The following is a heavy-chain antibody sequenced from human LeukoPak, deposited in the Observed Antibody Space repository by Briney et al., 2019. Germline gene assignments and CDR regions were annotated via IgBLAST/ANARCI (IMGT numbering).Heavy chain of an antibody. D-gene: IGHD4-17*01. Sequence: GESLKISCKGSGYSFTNYWISWVRQMPGKGLEWMGRIDPSDSYTNYSPSFQGHVTISADKSISTAYLQWSNLKASDTAMYYCAKRRMTTVTTETAFDIWGQGTMVTVSS. V-gene: IGHV5-10-1*01. J-gene: IGHJ3*02. CDR2: IDPSDSYT. CDR1: GYSFTNYW. CDR3: AKRRMTTVTTETAFDI.